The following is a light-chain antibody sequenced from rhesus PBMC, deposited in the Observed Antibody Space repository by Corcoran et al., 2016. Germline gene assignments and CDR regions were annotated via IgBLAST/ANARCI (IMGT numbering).Light chain of an antibody. J-gene: IGKJ4*01. Sequence: DIVMTQTPLSLPITPGEPASISCRSSQSLLHSNGNIFLHWYLQKPGPSPQLLILGGSNRASGVPDRFSGGGSGTDFKLKISRVEAEVVGVYYCAQAIAFPLTFGGGTKVELK. CDR3: AQAIAFPLT. CDR2: GGS. CDR1: QSLLHSNGNIF. V-gene: IGKV2-72*01.